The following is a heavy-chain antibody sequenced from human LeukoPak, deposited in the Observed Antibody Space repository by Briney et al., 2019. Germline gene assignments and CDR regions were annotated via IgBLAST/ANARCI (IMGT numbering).Heavy chain of an antibody. V-gene: IGHV4-34*01. CDR2: INHSGST. Sequence: PSETLSLTCAVYGGSFSGYYWSWIRQPPGKGLEWIGEINHSGSTNYNPSLKSRVTISVDTSKNQFSLELSSVTAADTAVYYCARGAPRWFDPWGQGTLVTVSS. CDR1: GGSFSGYY. J-gene: IGHJ5*02. CDR3: ARGAPRWFDP.